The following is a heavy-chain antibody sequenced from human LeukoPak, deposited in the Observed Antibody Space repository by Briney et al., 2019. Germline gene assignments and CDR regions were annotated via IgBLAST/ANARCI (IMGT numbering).Heavy chain of an antibody. CDR1: RFTFSNYG. CDR3: ARVLTGTAPFDY. Sequence: GVSLRLSCAASRFTFSNYGVNRVRQAPGKGLVWVSRINSDGSSTSYADSVKGRFTISRDNAKNTLYLQMNSLRAEDTAVYYCARVLTGTAPFDYWGQGTLVTVFS. J-gene: IGHJ4*02. CDR2: INSDGSST. V-gene: IGHV3-74*01. D-gene: IGHD7-27*01.